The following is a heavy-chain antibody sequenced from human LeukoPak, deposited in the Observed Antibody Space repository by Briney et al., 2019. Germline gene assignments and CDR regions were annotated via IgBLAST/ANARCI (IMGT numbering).Heavy chain of an antibody. V-gene: IGHV4-59*01. CDR3: ARGIAIYYYYYMDV. CDR1: GGSISNYY. Sequence: SETLSLTCTVSGGSISNYYSTWIRQPPGKGLEWIGYIYYSGSTNYNPSLKSRVTISVDTSKNQFSLKLSSVTAADTAVYYCARGIAIYYYYYMDVWGKGTTVTISS. J-gene: IGHJ6*03. CDR2: IYYSGST. D-gene: IGHD6-13*01.